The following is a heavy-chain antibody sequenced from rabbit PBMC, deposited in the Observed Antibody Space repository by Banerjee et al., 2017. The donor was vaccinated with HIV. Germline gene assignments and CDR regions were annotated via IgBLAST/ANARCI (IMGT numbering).Heavy chain of an antibody. CDR1: GSTLSRYY. J-gene: IGHJ4*01. D-gene: IGHD4-1*01. V-gene: IGHV1S40*01. Sequence: QSLEESGGDLVKPEGSLTLTCTASGSTLSRYYICWVRQAPGKGLEWIACIGTGSGTTYYATWAKGRFTISRTSSTTVALQMTSLTAADTATYFCARDLAGVIGWNFDLWGPGTLVTVS. CDR3: ARDLAGVIGWNFDL. CDR2: IGTGSGTT.